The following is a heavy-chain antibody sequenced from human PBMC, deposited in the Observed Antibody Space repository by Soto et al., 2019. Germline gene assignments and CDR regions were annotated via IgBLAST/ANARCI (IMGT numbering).Heavy chain of an antibody. CDR2: IYYSGST. V-gene: IGHV4-39*02. J-gene: IGHJ4*02. D-gene: IGHD6-19*01. CDR1: GGSISSSSYY. CDR3: ARDGYSSGWYKDDY. Sequence: TLSLTCTVSGGSISSSSYYWGWIRQPPGKGLEWIGSIYYSGSTYYNPSLKSRVTISVDTSKNQFSLKLSSVTAADTAVYYCARDGYSSGWYKDDYWGQGTLVTVSS.